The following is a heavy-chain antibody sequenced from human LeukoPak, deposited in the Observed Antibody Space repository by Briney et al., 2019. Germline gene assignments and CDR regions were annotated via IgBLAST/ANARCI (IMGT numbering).Heavy chain of an antibody. Sequence: GGSLRLSCAASGFTVSNTYMSWVRQAPGKGLDWVSVIYSGGSTYYADSVKGRFTISRDNSGSTLYLQMGSLRTEDMAVYYCAREGSYGESDYWGQGTLVTVSS. CDR3: AREGSYGESDY. J-gene: IGHJ4*02. D-gene: IGHD3-16*01. CDR2: IYSGGST. CDR1: GFTVSNTY. V-gene: IGHV3-66*01.